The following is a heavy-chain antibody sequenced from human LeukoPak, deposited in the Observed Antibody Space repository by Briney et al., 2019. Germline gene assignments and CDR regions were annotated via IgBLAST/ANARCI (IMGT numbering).Heavy chain of an antibody. CDR3: AKVDRYYDISGYPDY. V-gene: IGHV3-30*02. J-gene: IGHJ4*02. CDR1: GFTFSSYG. CDR2: IRFDGSNK. D-gene: IGHD3-22*01. Sequence: GGSLRLSCAASGFTFSSYGMHWVRQAPGKGLEWVAFIRFDGSNKYYADSAKGRFTISRDNSKNTLYLQMNSLRAEDTAVYYCAKVDRYYDISGYPDYWGQGTLVTVSS.